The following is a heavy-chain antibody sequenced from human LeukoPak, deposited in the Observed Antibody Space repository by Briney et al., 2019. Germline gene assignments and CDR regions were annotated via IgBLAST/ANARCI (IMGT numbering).Heavy chain of an antibody. CDR2: IYTSGST. Sequence: SETLSLTCTVSGGSISSGSYYWSWIRQPAGKGLEWIGRIYTSGSTNYNPSLKSRVTISVDTSKNQFSLKLSSVTAADTAVYYCARWYSSSWYKGSSWFDPWGQGTLVTVSS. CDR3: ARWYSSSWYKGSSWFDP. CDR1: GGSISSGSYY. V-gene: IGHV4-61*02. J-gene: IGHJ5*02. D-gene: IGHD6-13*01.